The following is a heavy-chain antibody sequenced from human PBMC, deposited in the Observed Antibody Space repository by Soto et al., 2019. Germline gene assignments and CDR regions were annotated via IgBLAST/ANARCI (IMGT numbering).Heavy chain of an antibody. CDR2: IYSGGST. CDR3: ERDPTGMNDY. J-gene: IGHJ4*02. D-gene: IGHD7-27*01. V-gene: IGHV3-53*04. CDR1: GFTVSSNY. Sequence: EVQLVESGGGLVQPGGSLRLSCAASGFTVSSNYMSWVRQAPGKGLEWVSVIYSGGSTYYADSVEGRFTISRHNSKNTLYLQMNSLRAEDTAVYYCERDPTGMNDYWGQGTLVTVSS.